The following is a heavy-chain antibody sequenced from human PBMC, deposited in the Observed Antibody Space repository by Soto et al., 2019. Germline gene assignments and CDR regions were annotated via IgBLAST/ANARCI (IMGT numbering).Heavy chain of an antibody. CDR2: ISAYNGNT. V-gene: IGHV1-18*01. CDR1: GYTFTNYG. J-gene: IGHJ5*02. Sequence: ASVKVSCKASGYTFTNYGISWVRQAPGQGLEWMGWISAYNGNTNYAQKLQGRVTMTTDTSTSTAYMELRSLRSDDTAVYYCARVERFWDFWSGYHFDPWGQGTLVTVSS. CDR3: ARVERFWDFWSGYHFDP. D-gene: IGHD3-3*01.